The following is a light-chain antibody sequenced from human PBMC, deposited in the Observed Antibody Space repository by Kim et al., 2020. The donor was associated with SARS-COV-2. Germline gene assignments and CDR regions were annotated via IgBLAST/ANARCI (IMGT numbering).Light chain of an antibody. CDR3: QSYDSSNWV. CDR1: SGSIASND. Sequence: GKTVTSTCTRSSGSIASNDVQWYQQRPGSAPTTVIYEDNKRPSGVPDRFSGSIDSSSNSASLTISGLKTEDEADYYCQSYDSSNWVFGGGTQLTVL. J-gene: IGLJ3*02. CDR2: EDN. V-gene: IGLV6-57*03.